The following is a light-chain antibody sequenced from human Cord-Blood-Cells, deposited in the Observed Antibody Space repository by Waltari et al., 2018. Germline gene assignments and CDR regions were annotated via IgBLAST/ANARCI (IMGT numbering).Light chain of an antibody. CDR1: QSVSSN. J-gene: IGKJ2*01. CDR3: QQYNNWPPYT. CDR2: GVS. V-gene: IGKV3-15*01. Sequence: IVMTQSPATLSVYQGERATLSCRARQSVSSNLAWYQQKPVQPPRLPIYGVSTSATGIPARFSGSGSETEFTVTISSLQSEDFAVYYCQQYNNWPPYTFGQGTKLEIK.